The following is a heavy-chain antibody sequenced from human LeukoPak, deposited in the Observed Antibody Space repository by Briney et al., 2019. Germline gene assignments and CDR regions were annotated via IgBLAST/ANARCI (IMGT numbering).Heavy chain of an antibody. D-gene: IGHD6-19*01. V-gene: IGHV3-33*06. CDR1: GFIFSSYG. Sequence: GVSLRLSCATSGFIFSSYGMYWVRQAPGKGLEWVAVIWHDGSAEFYADSVKGRFSISRDDSKNTVYLQMNSLRAEDTALYYCAKDNRGGWSGYFDYWGQGVLVTVSS. CDR3: AKDNRGGWSGYFDY. J-gene: IGHJ4*02. CDR2: IWHDGSAE.